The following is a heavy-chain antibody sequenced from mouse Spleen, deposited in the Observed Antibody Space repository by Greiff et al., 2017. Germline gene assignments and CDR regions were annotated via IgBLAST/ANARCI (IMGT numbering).Heavy chain of an antibody. J-gene: IGHJ2*01. CDR3: AREGITTVVAHFDY. CDR2: INPNNGGT. D-gene: IGHD1-1*01. V-gene: IGHV1-18*01. CDR1: GYTFTDYN. Sequence: EVQGVESGPELVKPGASVKIPCKASGYTFTDYNMDWVKQSHGKSLEWIGDINPNNGGTIYNQKFKGKATLTVDKSSSTAYMQLSSLTSEDSAVYFCAREGITTVVAHFDYWGQGTTLTVSS.